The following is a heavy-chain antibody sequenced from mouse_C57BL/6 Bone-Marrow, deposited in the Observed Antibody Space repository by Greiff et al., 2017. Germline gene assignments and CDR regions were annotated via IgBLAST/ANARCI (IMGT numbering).Heavy chain of an antibody. Sequence: QVQLQQSGAELARPGASVKLSCKASGYTFTSYGISWVKQSTGQGLEWIGEIYPRSGNTYYNEKFKGKATLTADKSSSTAYMELRSLTSEDSAVYVCARWGYYGSFAYWGQGTLVTVSA. CDR2: IYPRSGNT. V-gene: IGHV1-81*01. J-gene: IGHJ3*01. CDR1: GYTFTSYG. D-gene: IGHD1-1*01. CDR3: ARWGYYGSFAY.